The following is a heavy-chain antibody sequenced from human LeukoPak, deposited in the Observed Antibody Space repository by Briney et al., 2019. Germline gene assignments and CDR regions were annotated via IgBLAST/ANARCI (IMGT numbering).Heavy chain of an antibody. J-gene: IGHJ5*02. V-gene: IGHV1-2*02. CDR3: ARGASRTGTTNNWFDP. CDR2: INPNSGGT. CDR1: GYTFTGYY. D-gene: IGHD1-7*01. Sequence: ASVKVSCKASGYTFTGYYMHWVRQAPGQGLEWMGWINPNSGGTNYAQKFQGRVTMTRDTSISTAYMELSRRRSDDTAVYYCARGASRTGTTNNWFDPWGQGTLVTVSS.